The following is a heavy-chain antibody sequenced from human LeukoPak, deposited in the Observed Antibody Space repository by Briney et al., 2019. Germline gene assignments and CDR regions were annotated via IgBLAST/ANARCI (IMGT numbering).Heavy chain of an antibody. CDR3: ARDLGGSSADY. J-gene: IGHJ4*02. CDR1: GGSISSYY. Sequence: SETLSLTCTVSGGSISSYYWSWIRQPPGKGLEWIEYIYYSGSTNYNPSLKSRVTIPVDTSKNQFSLKLSSVTAADTAVYYCARDLGGSSADYWGQGTLVTVSS. V-gene: IGHV4-59*01. D-gene: IGHD6-6*01. CDR2: IYYSGST.